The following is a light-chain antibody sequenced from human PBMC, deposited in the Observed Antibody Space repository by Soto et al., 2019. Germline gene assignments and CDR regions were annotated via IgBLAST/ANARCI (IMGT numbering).Light chain of an antibody. J-gene: IGKJ5*01. CDR3: QQYNNWPIT. CDR1: QSVLSK. V-gene: IGKV3-15*01. CDR2: GAF. Sequence: TQSPATLSVSPGERATLSCRASQSVLSKLAWYQQKPGQAPRLLIYGAFTRATDIPGRFSGSGSGTEFTLTISSLQSEDFAVYYCQQYNNWPITFGQGTRLEIK.